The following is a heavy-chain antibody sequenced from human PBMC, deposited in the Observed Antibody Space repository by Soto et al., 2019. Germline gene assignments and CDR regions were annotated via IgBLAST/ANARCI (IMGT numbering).Heavy chain of an antibody. J-gene: IGHJ6*03. CDR2: IYFSGKS. Sequence: QVQLQESGPGLVKPSETLSLTCTVSGGSVRSSRYYWGWIRQPPGKVLEGIGTIYFSGKSYYNPSLKSRVTMSVDTSRNQFSLEVSSVAAADTATYDCARLDYSGLGSEYFYYMDVWGKGTTVTVSS. V-gene: IGHV4-39*01. D-gene: IGHD4-4*01. CDR1: GGSVRSSRYY. CDR3: ARLDYSGLGSEYFYYMDV.